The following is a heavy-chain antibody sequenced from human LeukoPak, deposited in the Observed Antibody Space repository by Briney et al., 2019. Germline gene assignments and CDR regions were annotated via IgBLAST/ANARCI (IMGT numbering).Heavy chain of an antibody. J-gene: IGHJ6*03. V-gene: IGHV1-8*01. CDR1: GYTFTNYD. Sequence: AASVKVSCKASGYTFTNYDINWVRQAAGQGLEWMGWMNPNSGNTGYAQKFQGRVTMTRNTSISTAYMELSSLKSEDTAVYYCARVGPWVNPDYYYYYMDVWGKGTTVTVSS. CDR2: MNPNSGNT. D-gene: IGHD1-14*01. CDR3: ARVGPWVNPDYYYYYMDV.